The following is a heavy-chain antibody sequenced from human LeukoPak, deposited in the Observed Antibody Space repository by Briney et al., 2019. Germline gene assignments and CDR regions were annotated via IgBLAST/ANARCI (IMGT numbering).Heavy chain of an antibody. V-gene: IGHV3-53*01. CDR1: GFTVSSNH. J-gene: IGHJ4*02. CDR3: ARGYCSRSSCYDYFDY. Sequence: GGSLRLSCAASGFTVSSNHMSWVRQAPGKGLEWVSVIYGGGSTYYADSVKGRFTISSDNPKNTLYLQMNSLRAEDTAVYYCARGYCSRSSCYDYFDYWGQGTLVTVSS. CDR2: IYGGGST. D-gene: IGHD2-2*01.